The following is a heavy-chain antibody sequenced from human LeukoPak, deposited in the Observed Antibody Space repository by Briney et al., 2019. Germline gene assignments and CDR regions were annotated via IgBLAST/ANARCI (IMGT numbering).Heavy chain of an antibody. CDR1: GYTFTNYD. CDR3: ARGYSRSWSNWFDP. J-gene: IGHJ5*02. V-gene: IGHV1-8*01. Sequence: ASVKVSCKASGYTFTNYDVNWVRQATGQGLEWMGWMNPNSGDTGYAQKFQGRVTMTRDTSISTAYMELSSLTSEDTAVYYCARGYSRSWSNWFDPWGQGNLVTVSS. D-gene: IGHD6-13*01. CDR2: MNPNSGDT.